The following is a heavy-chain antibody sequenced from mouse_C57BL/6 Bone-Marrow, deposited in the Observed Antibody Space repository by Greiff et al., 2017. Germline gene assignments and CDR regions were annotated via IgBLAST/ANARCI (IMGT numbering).Heavy chain of an antibody. CDR2: IYPRSGNT. Sequence: QVQLQQSGAELARPGASVKLSCKASGYTFTSYGISWVKQRTGQGLEWIGEIYPRSGNTYYNEKFKGKATLTADKSSSTAYMELRSLTSEDSAVYFCARWTLVTTVVAHWYFDGWGTGTTVTVSS. CDR3: ARWTLVTTVVAHWYFDG. J-gene: IGHJ1*03. D-gene: IGHD1-1*01. V-gene: IGHV1-81*01. CDR1: GYTFTSYG.